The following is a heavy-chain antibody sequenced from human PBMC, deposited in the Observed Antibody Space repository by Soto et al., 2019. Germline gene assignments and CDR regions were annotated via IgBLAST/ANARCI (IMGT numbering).Heavy chain of an antibody. CDR2: IYYSGST. CDR3: ARGYSSGRTHRDY. D-gene: IGHD6-19*01. V-gene: IGHV4-61*01. J-gene: IGHJ4*02. CDR1: GGSVSSGSYY. Sequence: SETLSLTCTVSGGSVSSGSYYWSWIRQPPGKGLEWIGYIYYSGSTNYNPSLKSRVTISVDTSKNQFSLKLSSVTAADTAVYYCARGYSSGRTHRDYWGQGTLVTVSS.